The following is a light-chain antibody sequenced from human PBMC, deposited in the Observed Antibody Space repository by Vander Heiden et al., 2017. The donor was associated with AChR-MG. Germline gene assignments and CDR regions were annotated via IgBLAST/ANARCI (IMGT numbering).Light chain of an antibody. V-gene: IGKV2D-29*02. CDR1: QSLLDSAGKTY. J-gene: IGKJ5*01. CDR2: EVS. CDR3: MQSMHLPIT. Sequence: DIVMTQTPLSLSVTPGQPASDTCKSSQSLLDSAGKTYFYWYLQKPGQSPQLLIYEVSNRFSGVPDRFSGSGSGTVFTLKISRVEAEDVGVYYCMQSMHLPITFGQGTRLEIQ.